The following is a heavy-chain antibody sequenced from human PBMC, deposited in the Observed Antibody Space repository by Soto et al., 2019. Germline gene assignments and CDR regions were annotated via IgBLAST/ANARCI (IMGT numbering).Heavy chain of an antibody. CDR1: GFTFRSYA. Sequence: GGSQRLSCTASGFTFRSYAMSWVRQAPGKGLEWVSAISGSGGSTYYADSVKGRFTISRDNSKNTLYLQMNSLRAEDTAVYYCAKGGSWYLGVAVYFDYWGQGTLVTVSS. CDR2: ISGSGGST. J-gene: IGHJ4*02. V-gene: IGHV3-23*01. D-gene: IGHD2-15*01. CDR3: AKGGSWYLGVAVYFDY.